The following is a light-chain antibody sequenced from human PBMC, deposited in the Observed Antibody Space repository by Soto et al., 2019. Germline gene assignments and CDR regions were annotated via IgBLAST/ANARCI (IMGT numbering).Light chain of an antibody. CDR3: CSYAGRTVFDV. J-gene: IGLJ1*01. CDR1: SSDIGAYNF. CDR2: AVR. V-gene: IGLV2-11*01. Sequence: QSVLTQPRSVSGCRGQTVTISCTGSSSDIGAYNFVSWYQHFSGQAPKLLIFAVRKRPAGVPARFSASKSGNPASLTISGLQAEDEADYYCCSYAGRTVFDVFGTGTQLTVL.